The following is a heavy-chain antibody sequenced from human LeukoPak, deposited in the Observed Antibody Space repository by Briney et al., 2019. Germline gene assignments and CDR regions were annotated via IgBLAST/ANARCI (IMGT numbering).Heavy chain of an antibody. V-gene: IGHV5-51*01. CDR2: IYPGDSDT. CDR3: VRHLYIAAAGYNWFDP. Sequence: GESLKISCKGSGYSFTSYWIGWVRQMPGKGLEWMGIIYPGDSDTRYSPSFQGQVTISADKSISTAYLQWSSLKASDTAMYYCVRHLYIAAAGYNWFDPWGQGTLVTVSS. J-gene: IGHJ5*02. D-gene: IGHD6-13*01. CDR1: GYSFTSYW.